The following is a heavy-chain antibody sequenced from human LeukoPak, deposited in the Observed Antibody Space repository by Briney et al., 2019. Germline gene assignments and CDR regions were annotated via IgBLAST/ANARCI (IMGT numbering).Heavy chain of an antibody. D-gene: IGHD2-15*01. CDR1: GGSISSGGYS. CDR2: IYHSGST. Sequence: SQTLSLICAVSGGSISSGGYSWSWSRQPPGKGLEWIWYIYHSGSTYYNPSLKSRVTISVDRSKNQFSLKLSSVTAADTAVYYCACSSGYYYGMDVWGQGTTVTVSS. CDR3: ACSSGYYYGMDV. J-gene: IGHJ6*02. V-gene: IGHV4-30-2*01.